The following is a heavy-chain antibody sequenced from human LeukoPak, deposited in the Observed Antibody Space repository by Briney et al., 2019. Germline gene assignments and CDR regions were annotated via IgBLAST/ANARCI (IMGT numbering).Heavy chain of an antibody. Sequence: GESLKISCKGSGYSFPSHWIGWVRQMPGKGLEWMGIIYPGDSDTRYSPSFQGQVTISADKSISTAYLQWSSLKASDTAMYYCARHYCSGGSCYSGTNWFDPWGQGTLVTVSS. CDR2: IYPGDSDT. CDR3: ARHYCSGGSCYSGTNWFDP. V-gene: IGHV5-51*01. D-gene: IGHD2-15*01. CDR1: GYSFPSHW. J-gene: IGHJ5*02.